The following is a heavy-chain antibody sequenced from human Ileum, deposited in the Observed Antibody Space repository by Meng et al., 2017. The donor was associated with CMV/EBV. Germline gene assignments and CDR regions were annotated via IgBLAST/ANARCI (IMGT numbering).Heavy chain of an antibody. CDR2: ISSSSSYI. V-gene: IGHV3-21*01. Sequence: SGFNFSRYSMNWVRQAPGKGLEWVSSISSSSSYIYYADSVKGRFTISRDNAKNSLYLQMNSLRAEDTAVYYCARSRTPQSSTSCYPWGQGTLVTVSS. CDR3: ARSRTPQSSTSCYP. D-gene: IGHD2-2*01. CDR1: GFNFSRYS. J-gene: IGHJ5*02.